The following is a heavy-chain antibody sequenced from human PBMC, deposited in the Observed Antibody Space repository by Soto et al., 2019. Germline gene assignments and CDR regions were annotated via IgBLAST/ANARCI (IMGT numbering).Heavy chain of an antibody. CDR3: VRHERGYSSGWYASNHGDYYYYYMDF. D-gene: IGHD6-19*01. CDR2: IYYSGST. V-gene: IGHV4-31*03. Sequence: SETLSLTCTVSGGSISSGGYYWSWIRQHPGKGLEWIGYIYYSGSTYYNPSLKSRVTISVDTSKNQFSLKLSSVTAADTAVYYCVRHERGYSSGWYASNHGDYYYYYMDFWGKGTTVTVSS. CDR1: GGSISSGGYY. J-gene: IGHJ6*03.